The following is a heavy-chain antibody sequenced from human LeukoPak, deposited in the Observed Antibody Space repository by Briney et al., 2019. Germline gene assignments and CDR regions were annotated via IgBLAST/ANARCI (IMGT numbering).Heavy chain of an antibody. V-gene: IGHV3-66*01. CDR2: IYSGGST. CDR1: GXTVSSNF. D-gene: IGHD4-17*01. J-gene: IGHJ4*02. CDR3: ARDLYGDTSPGPGGY. Sequence: AGGSLRLSCAASGXTVSSNFMTWVRQAPGQGLEWVSVIYSGGSTYYADSVKDRFTISRDNSKNMLYLQMNSLRAEDTAVYYCARDLYGDTSPGPGGYWGQGTLVTVSS.